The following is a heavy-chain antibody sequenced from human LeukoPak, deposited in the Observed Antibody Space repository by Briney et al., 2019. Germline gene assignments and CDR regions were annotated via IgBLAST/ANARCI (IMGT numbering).Heavy chain of an antibody. V-gene: IGHV1-3*01. CDR1: GYTFTSYA. CDR2: INAGNGNT. CDR3: AKDVGKWESLHFFDY. D-gene: IGHD1-26*01. Sequence: ASVKVSCKASGYTFTSYAMHWVRQAPGQRLEWMGWINAGNGNTKYSQKFQGRVTITRDTSASTAYMELSSLRGDDTAVYYCAKDVGKWESLHFFDYWGQGTLVTVSS. J-gene: IGHJ4*02.